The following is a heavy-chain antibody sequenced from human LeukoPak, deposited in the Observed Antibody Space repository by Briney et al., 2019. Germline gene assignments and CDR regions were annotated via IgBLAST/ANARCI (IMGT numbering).Heavy chain of an antibody. J-gene: IGHJ4*02. V-gene: IGHV1-69*13. Sequence: ASVKVSCKASGGTFSSYAISWVRQAPGQGLEWMGGIIPIFGTANYAQKFQGRVTITADESTCTAYMELSSLRSEDTAVYYCARDLTAMRGFCSYWGQGTLVTVSS. D-gene: IGHD5-18*01. CDR1: GGTFSSYA. CDR3: ARDLTAMRGFCSY. CDR2: IIPIFGTA.